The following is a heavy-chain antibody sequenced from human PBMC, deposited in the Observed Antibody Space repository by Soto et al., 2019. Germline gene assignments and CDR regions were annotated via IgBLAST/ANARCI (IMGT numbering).Heavy chain of an antibody. D-gene: IGHD3-3*01. Sequence: ASVKVSCKASGYTFTSYGISWVRQAPGQGLEWMGWISAYNGNTNYAQKLQGRVTMTTDTSTSTAYMELRSLRSDDTAVYYCAKDFTFLGVFIFLYWGEEPRFPVSS. CDR1: GYTFTSYG. J-gene: IGHJ4*02. CDR2: ISAYNGNT. V-gene: IGHV1-18*01. CDR3: AKDFTFLGVFIFLY.